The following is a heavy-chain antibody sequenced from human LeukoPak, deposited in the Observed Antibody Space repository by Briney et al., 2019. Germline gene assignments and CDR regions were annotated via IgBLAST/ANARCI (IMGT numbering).Heavy chain of an antibody. CDR3: ARDSGPTAGRRWLPDY. J-gene: IGHJ4*02. V-gene: IGHV3-7*01. Sequence: PGGSLRLSCAASGFTFSSYWMSWVRQAPGKGLEWVANIKQDGSEKYYVDSVKGRFTISRDNAKNSLYLQMNSLRAEDTAVYYCARDSGPTAGRRWLPDYWGQGTLVTVSS. CDR2: IKQDGSEK. CDR1: GFTFSSYW. D-gene: IGHD5-24*01.